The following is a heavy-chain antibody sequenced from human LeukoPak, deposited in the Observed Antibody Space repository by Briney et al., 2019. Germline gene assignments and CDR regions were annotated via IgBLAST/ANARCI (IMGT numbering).Heavy chain of an antibody. CDR1: GGSISSSSYY. CDR2: IYYSGST. CDR3: ARGRTRYYYGSGSYWAPGWFDP. J-gene: IGHJ5*02. D-gene: IGHD3-10*01. V-gene: IGHV4-39*07. Sequence: SETLSLTCTVSGGSISSSSYYWGWIRQPPGKGLEWIGSIYYSGSTYYNPSLKSRVTISVDTSKNQFSLKLSSVTAADTAVYYCARGRTRYYYGSGSYWAPGWFDPWGQGTLVTVSS.